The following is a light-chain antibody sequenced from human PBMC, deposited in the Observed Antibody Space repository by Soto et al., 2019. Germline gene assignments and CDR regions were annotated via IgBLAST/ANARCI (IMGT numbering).Light chain of an antibody. V-gene: IGLV1-51*02. J-gene: IGLJ3*02. CDR3: GTWDSSLIAGVAGV. CDR2: ENN. Sequence: QSVLTQPPSVSAAPGQTVTISCSGSSSNIGDNYVSWYQLLPGTAPKLLIYENNKRPSGIPDRFSGSKSGTSATLDITGLQTGDEADYYCGTWDSSLIAGVAGVFGGGTKLTVL. CDR1: SSNIGDNY.